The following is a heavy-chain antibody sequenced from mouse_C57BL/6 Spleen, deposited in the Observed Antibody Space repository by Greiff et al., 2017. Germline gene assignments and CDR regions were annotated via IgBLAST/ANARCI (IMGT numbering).Heavy chain of an antibody. V-gene: IGHV7-3*01. Sequence: EVQLLESGGGLVQPGGSLSLSCAASGFTFTDYYMSWVRQPPGKALEWLGFIRNKANGYTTEYSASVKGRFTISRDNSQSILYLQMNALRAEDSATYYCARYYYGSSYWDFDVWGTGTTVTVSS. CDR2: IRNKANGYTT. D-gene: IGHD1-1*01. J-gene: IGHJ1*03. CDR3: ARYYYGSSYWDFDV. CDR1: GFTFTDYY.